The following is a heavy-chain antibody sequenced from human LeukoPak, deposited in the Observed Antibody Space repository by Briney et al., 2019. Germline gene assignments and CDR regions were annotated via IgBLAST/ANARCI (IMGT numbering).Heavy chain of an antibody. CDR1: GGSISSYY. CDR2: IYYSGST. J-gene: IGHJ5*02. CDR3: ARLAGGSHNGFVP. D-gene: IGHD1-26*01. Sequence: EVSETLSLTCTVSGGSISSYYWSWIRQPPGKGLEWIGYIYYSGSTNYNPSLKSRVTISVDTSKNQFSLKLSSVTAADTAVYYCARLAGGSHNGFVPRGHGNPWTLSPQ. V-gene: IGHV4-59*01.